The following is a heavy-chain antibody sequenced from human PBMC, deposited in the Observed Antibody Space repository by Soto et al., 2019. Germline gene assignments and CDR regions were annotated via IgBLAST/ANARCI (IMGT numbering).Heavy chain of an antibody. V-gene: IGHV4-39*01. CDR1: GVSIGSSDYF. CDR3: ARLQRTSVGGTGADY. CDR2: IQSGGRT. J-gene: IGHJ4*02. Sequence: QLQLHQSGPGLLKPSETLSLTCTVSGVSIGSSDYFWGWIRQPPGKGLEWIASIQSGGRTFYTPALKSRVTISVDTSRNQFSLKLTSVTAADTAVYYCARLQRTSVGGTGADYWGQGTLVTVSS. D-gene: IGHD6-19*01.